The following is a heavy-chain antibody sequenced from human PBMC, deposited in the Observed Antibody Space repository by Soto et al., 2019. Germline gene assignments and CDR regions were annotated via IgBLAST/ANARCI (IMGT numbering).Heavy chain of an antibody. D-gene: IGHD3-10*01. CDR1: GGSISSSSYY. V-gene: IGHV4-39*01. Sequence: PSETLSLTCTVSGGSISSSSYYWGWIRQPPGKGLEWIGSIYYSGSTYYNPSLKSRVTISVDTSKNQFSLKLSSVTAADTAVYYCARHGVWFGELLRLNYYYGMDVWGQGTTVTVSS. J-gene: IGHJ6*02. CDR3: ARHGVWFGELLRLNYYYGMDV. CDR2: IYYSGST.